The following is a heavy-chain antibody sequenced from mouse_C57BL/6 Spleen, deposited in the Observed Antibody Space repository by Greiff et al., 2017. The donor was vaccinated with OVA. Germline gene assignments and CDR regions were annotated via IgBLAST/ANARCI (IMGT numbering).Heavy chain of an antibody. CDR1: GFTFSSYG. V-gene: IGHV5-6*01. D-gene: IGHD1-1*01. CDR3: ARVTTVVAFDY. CDR2: ISSGGSYT. Sequence: EVHLVESGGDLVKPGGSLKLSCAASGFTFSSYGMSWVRQTPDKRLEWVATISSGGSYTYYPDSVKGRFTISRDNAKNTLYLQMSSLKSEDTAMYYCARVTTVVAFDYWGQGTTLTVSS. J-gene: IGHJ2*01.